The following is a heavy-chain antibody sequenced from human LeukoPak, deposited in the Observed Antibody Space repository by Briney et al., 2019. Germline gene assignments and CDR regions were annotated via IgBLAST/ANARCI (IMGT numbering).Heavy chain of an antibody. Sequence: GGSLRLSCVASGLTFSRYWMSWVRQAPGKGLEWVANINQDGSQKNYVDSVKGRFTISRDNAKNSLYLQVNSLRAEDTAVYYCVTGDHGDYWGQGTLVTVSS. J-gene: IGHJ4*02. D-gene: IGHD2-21*01. V-gene: IGHV3-7*01. CDR1: GLTFSRYW. CDR3: VTGDHGDY. CDR2: INQDGSQK.